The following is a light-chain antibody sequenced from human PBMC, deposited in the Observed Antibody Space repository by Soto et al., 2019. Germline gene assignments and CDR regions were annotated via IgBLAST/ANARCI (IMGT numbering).Light chain of an antibody. CDR1: QSINNL. CDR3: QQYDSYPLT. CDR2: DAS. J-gene: IGKJ4*01. Sequence: DVQMTQSPSTLSASVGDRVTLSCRASQSINNLLAWYQQKPVKAPKFLIYDASTLASGVPSRFSGSGSGTEFTLTISSLQPEDFATYYCQQYDSYPLTFGGGTKVDIK. V-gene: IGKV1-5*01.